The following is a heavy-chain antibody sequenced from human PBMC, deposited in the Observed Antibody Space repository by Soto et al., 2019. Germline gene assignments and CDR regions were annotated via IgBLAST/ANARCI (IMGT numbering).Heavy chain of an antibody. Sequence: SETLSLTCAVSGYSISSGYYWGWIRQPPGKGLEWIGSIYHSGSTFYNPSLKSRVTISVDTSKNQFSLKLSSVTAADTAVYYCARDLATRFYFDYWGQGTLVTVSS. CDR2: IYHSGST. V-gene: IGHV4-38-2*02. CDR3: ARDLATRFYFDY. J-gene: IGHJ4*02. D-gene: IGHD1-26*01. CDR1: GYSISSGYY.